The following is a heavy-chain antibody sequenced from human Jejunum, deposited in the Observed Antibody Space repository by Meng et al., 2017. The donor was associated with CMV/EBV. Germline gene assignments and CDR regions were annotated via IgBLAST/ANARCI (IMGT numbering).Heavy chain of an antibody. CDR3: AKGRNGDNKPINFDY. CDR1: GFTFSTFA. Sequence: SGFTFSTFAMSWVRQAPGKGLEWVFAITGSGGSTYYADSVKGRFTISRDNSKNTLYLQMNSLRAEDTAVYYCAKGRNGDNKPINFDYWGQGTLVTVSS. J-gene: IGHJ4*02. CDR2: ITGSGGST. V-gene: IGHV3-23*01. D-gene: IGHD4-17*01.